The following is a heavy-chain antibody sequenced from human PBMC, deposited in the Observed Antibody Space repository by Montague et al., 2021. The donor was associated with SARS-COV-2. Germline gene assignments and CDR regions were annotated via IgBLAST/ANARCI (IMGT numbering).Heavy chain of an antibody. J-gene: IGHJ6*03. CDR1: DGSFSNFY. CDR3: ASGDDNGSGYLDV. V-gene: IGHV4-34*01. CDR2: SSHSGST. Sequence: SESLSLTCAVFDGSFSNFYCSWIRQPPGKGLELIGESSHSGSTYYNPSLKIRVTISVDTAKNQFSLKLNSVTAADAAVYYCASGDDNGSGYLDVWGKGTTVTVSS. D-gene: IGHD1-26*01.